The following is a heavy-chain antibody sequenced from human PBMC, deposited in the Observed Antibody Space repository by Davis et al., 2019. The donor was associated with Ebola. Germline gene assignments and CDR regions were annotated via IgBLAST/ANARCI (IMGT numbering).Heavy chain of an antibody. V-gene: IGHV4-34*01. CDR3: ARGSLYVWFDP. Sequence: MPSETLSLTCAVYGGSFSGYYWSWIRQPPGKGLEWIGEINHSGSTNYNPSPKSRVPISVDTSKNQFSLKMNSVTAADTAVYYCARGSLYVWFDPWGQGTLVTVSS. CDR2: INHSGST. J-gene: IGHJ5*02. CDR1: GGSFSGYY. D-gene: IGHD3-16*01.